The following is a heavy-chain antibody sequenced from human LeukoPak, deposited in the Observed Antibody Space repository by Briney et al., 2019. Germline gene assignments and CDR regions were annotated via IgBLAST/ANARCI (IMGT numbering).Heavy chain of an antibody. Sequence: SETLSLTCTVSGGSISSYYWSWIRQPPGKGLEWIGYIYYSGSTNYNPSLKSRVTISVDTSKNQFSLKLSSVTAADTAVYYCARDTHYYDSSGYRGWHYYYMDVWGKGTTVTVSS. D-gene: IGHD3-22*01. CDR2: IYYSGST. J-gene: IGHJ6*03. CDR1: GGSISSYY. CDR3: ARDTHYYDSSGYRGWHYYYMDV. V-gene: IGHV4-59*01.